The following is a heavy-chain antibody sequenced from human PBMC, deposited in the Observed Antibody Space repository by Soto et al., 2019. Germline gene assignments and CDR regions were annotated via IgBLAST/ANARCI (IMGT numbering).Heavy chain of an antibody. Sequence: ASVKVSCKASGYTFTSYGISCVRQAPGQGLEWMGWISAYNGNTNYAQRLQGRVTMTTDTSTSTAYMELRSLRSDDTAVYYCARDLFTMIVVVTPGHAFDIWGQGTVVTVSS. D-gene: IGHD3-22*01. CDR3: ARDLFTMIVVVTPGHAFDI. J-gene: IGHJ3*02. V-gene: IGHV1-18*04. CDR2: ISAYNGNT. CDR1: GYTFTSYG.